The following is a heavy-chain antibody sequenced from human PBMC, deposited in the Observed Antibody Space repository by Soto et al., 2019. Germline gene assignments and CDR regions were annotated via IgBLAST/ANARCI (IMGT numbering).Heavy chain of an antibody. CDR1: GESVSRNSAA. V-gene: IGHV6-1*01. J-gene: IGHJ4*02. D-gene: IGHD3-3*01. Sequence: SQTLSLTCAISGESVSRNSAAWNWSRQSPSRGLEWLGRTYYRSKWYNDYAVSVKSRIPINPDTSKNQFSLQLNSVTPEDTAVYYCARDAGITIFGVVPNWGQGTLVTVSS. CDR2: TYYRSKWYN. CDR3: ARDAGITIFGVVPN.